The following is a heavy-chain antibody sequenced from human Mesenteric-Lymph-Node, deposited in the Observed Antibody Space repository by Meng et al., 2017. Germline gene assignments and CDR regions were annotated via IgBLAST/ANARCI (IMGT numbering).Heavy chain of an antibody. CDR1: GFTFSSYW. V-gene: IGHV3-74*01. D-gene: IGHD1-26*01. J-gene: IGHJ1*01. CDR3: VRDWYSEAYPPSGADYFQH. CDR2: INTDGSST. Sequence: GGSLRLSCAASGFTFSSYWMHWVRQAPGKGLVWASHINTDGSSTTYADSVKGRFTISRDNAKNTVYLQMNSLRADDTAVYYCVRDWYSEAYPPSGADYFQHWGQGTLVTVSS.